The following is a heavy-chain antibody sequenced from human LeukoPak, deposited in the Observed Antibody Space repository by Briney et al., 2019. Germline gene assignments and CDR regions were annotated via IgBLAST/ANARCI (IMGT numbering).Heavy chain of an antibody. CDR2: ISGSGGST. V-gene: IGHV3-23*01. J-gene: IGHJ4*02. CDR1: GFTFSSYA. Sequence: GGSLRLSCAASGFTFSSYAMSWVRQAPGKGLEWVSAISGSGGSTYYADSVKGRFTISRDNSKNTLYLQMNSLRAEDTAVYYCAKDLQYYYDSSGYYSYNYWGQGTLVTVSS. D-gene: IGHD3-22*01. CDR3: AKDLQYYYDSSGYYSYNY.